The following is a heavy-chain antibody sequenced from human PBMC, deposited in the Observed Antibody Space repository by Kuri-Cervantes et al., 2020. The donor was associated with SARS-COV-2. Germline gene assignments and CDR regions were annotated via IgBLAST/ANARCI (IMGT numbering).Heavy chain of an antibody. Sequence: LSLTCAASGFTFSDYYMSRIRQAPGKGLEWVSYISSSGSTTYYADSVKGRFTISRHNAKNSLYLQMNSLRAEDTAVYYCARDSITMVQGVTSDAFDIWGQGTMVTVSS. CDR3: ARDSITMVQGVTSDAFDI. J-gene: IGHJ3*02. D-gene: IGHD3-10*01. CDR2: ISSSGSTT. CDR1: GFTFSDYY. V-gene: IGHV3-11*01.